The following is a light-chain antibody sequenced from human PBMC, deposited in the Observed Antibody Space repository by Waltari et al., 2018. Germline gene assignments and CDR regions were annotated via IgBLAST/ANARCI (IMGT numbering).Light chain of an antibody. J-gene: IGLJ2*01. CDR3: CSFAGSSISMV. V-gene: IGLV2-23*02. CDR2: EVS. CDR1: GRDVGRYNL. Sequence: QSALTQPASVSGSPGQSITVSCTGTGRDVGRYNLVSWYQQHPGKAPKLIIYEVSERPSVVSDRFSGSKSGNTASLTISGLQAEDEGDYYCCSFAGSSISMVFGGGTKLTVL.